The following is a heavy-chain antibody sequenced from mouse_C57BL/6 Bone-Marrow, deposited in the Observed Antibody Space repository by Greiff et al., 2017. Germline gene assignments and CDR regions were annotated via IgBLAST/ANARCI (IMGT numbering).Heavy chain of an antibody. J-gene: IGHJ3*01. V-gene: IGHV1-63*01. D-gene: IGHD1-1*02. Sequence: QVQLQQSGAELVRPGTSVKMSCKASGYTFTNYWIGWAKQRPGHGLEWIGDIYPGGGYTNYNEKFKGKATLTADKSSSTAYMQFSSLTSEDSAIYYCAAGGSRAGFAYWGQGTLVTVSA. CDR1: GYTFTNYW. CDR3: AAGGSRAGFAY. CDR2: IYPGGGYT.